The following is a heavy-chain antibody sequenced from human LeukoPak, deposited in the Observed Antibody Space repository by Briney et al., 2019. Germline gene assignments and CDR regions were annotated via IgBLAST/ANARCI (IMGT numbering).Heavy chain of an antibody. J-gene: IGHJ4*02. D-gene: IGHD3-22*01. CDR3: AKTYYFDSSGYWSAYYFDK. Sequence: PGGSLGLSCAAPGFTFSNYAMNWVRQAPGKGLEWVSLISGSTGSTYYADSVKGRFSISRDNSKNTVYLQMNSLRVEDTAVYYCAKTYYFDSSGYWSAYYFDKWGQGTHVTVSS. CDR2: ISGSTGST. CDR1: GFTFSNYA. V-gene: IGHV3-23*01.